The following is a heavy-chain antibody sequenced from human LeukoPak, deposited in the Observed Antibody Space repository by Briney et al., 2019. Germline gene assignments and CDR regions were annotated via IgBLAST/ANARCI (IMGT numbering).Heavy chain of an antibody. V-gene: IGHV4-30-4*01. CDR2: IYYSGST. J-gene: IGHJ4*02. CDR1: GGSISSGDYY. D-gene: IGHD3-10*01. Sequence: KPSQTLSLTCTVSGGSISSGDYYWSWIRQPPGKGLEWIGYIYYSGSTYHNPSLKSRVTISVDTSKNQFSLKLSSVTAADTAVYYCARVRTRKTFDYWGQGTLVTVSS. CDR3: ARVRTRKTFDY.